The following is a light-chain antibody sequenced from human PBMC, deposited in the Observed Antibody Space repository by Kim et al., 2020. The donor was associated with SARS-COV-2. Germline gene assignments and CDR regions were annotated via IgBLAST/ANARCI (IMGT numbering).Light chain of an antibody. V-gene: IGKV1-33*01. Sequence: IQMTQSPSSLSASVGDRVTITCQASQDISKYLNWYQQKAGKAPKLLIYDASNLETGVPSRFSGSGFGTDFTFTIISLQPEDIATYYCQQYDNLPITFGQGTRLEIK. J-gene: IGKJ5*01. CDR2: DAS. CDR3: QQYDNLPIT. CDR1: QDISKY.